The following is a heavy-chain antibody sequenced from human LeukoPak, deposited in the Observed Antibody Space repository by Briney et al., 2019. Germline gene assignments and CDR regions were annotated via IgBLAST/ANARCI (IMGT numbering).Heavy chain of an antibody. CDR3: AKEYYDFWSGYPHDY. CDR2: INPDGSNI. J-gene: IGHJ4*02. V-gene: IGHV3-23*01. CDR1: GLTFSDYS. D-gene: IGHD3-3*01. Sequence: GGSLRLSCAASGLTFSDYSMNWVRQAPGKGLEWVSRINPDGSNIVYADSVKGRFTISRDNSKNTLYLQMNSLRAEDTAVYYCAKEYYDFWSGYPHDYWGQGTLVTVSS.